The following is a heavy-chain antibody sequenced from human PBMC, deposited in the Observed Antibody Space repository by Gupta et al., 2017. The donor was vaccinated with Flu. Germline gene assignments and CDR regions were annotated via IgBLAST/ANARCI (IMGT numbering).Heavy chain of an antibody. CDR2: IYHSGTT. J-gene: IGHJ4*02. D-gene: IGHD3-10*01. CDR3: ARGGSGSYYRYYFDY. V-gene: IGHV4-38-2*01. Sequence: QVQLQGSGPGLVKPSETLSLTCAVSGYSISSGYYWGWIRQPPGKGLEWIGSIYHSGTTYYNPTLKSRVTISVDTSKNQISLKLSSVTAADTAVYYCARGGSGSYYRYYFDYWGQGTLVTVSS. CDR1: GYSISSGYY.